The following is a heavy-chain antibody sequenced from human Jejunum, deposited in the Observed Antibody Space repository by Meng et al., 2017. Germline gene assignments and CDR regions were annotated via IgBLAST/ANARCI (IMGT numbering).Heavy chain of an antibody. CDR3: ARDWVAVTD. V-gene: IGHV3-53*01. J-gene: IGHJ4*02. CDR1: GFAVLNNY. D-gene: IGHD6-19*01. CDR2: ISSVGNT. Sequence: VLPEAPGAAFIPPGCSIRTSCASSGFAVLNNYKSLVWQAPGKGLEWVSVISSVGNTYYADSVKGRFTISRDNSKNTLYLQMNSLKVEDTAVYYCARDWVAVTDWGQGTLVTVSS.